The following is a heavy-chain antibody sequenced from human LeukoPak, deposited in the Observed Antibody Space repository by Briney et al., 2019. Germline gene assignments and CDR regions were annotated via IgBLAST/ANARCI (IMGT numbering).Heavy chain of an antibody. Sequence: SETPSLTCTVSGRSISSYYWSWIRQPPGKGLEWIGYIYYSGSTNYNPSLKSRVTIAVDTSKNQFSLKLSSVTAADTAVYYCARGRRYFDWLWGYWGQGTLVTVSS. CDR1: GRSISSYY. CDR2: IYYSGST. J-gene: IGHJ4*02. V-gene: IGHV4-59*01. CDR3: ARGRRYFDWLWGY. D-gene: IGHD3-9*01.